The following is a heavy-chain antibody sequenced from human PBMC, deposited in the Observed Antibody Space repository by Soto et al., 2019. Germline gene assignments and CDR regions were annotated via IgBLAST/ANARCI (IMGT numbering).Heavy chain of an antibody. J-gene: IGHJ4*02. CDR2: IYSGGST. CDR1: GFTVSSNY. D-gene: IGHD2-8*01. CDR3: ARERPYCTSGVCYTPGLDY. V-gene: IGHV3-53*01. Sequence: PWGSLRLSCAASGFTVSSNYMSWVRQAPGQGLEWVSVIYSGGSTYYADSVKGRFTISRDNSKNTLYLQMNSLRAEDTAVYYSARERPYCTSGVCYTPGLDYWGQGTLVTVSS.